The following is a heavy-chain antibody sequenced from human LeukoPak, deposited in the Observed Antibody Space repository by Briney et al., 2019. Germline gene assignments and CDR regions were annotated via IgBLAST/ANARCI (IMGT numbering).Heavy chain of an antibody. Sequence: GGSLRLSCAASGFTFSSYAMHWVRQAPGKGLEYVSAISSNGGSTYYANSVKGRFTIPRDNSKNTLYLQMGSLRAEDMAVYYCAREGSDAFDIWGQGTMVTVSS. J-gene: IGHJ3*02. V-gene: IGHV3-64*01. CDR2: ISSNGGST. D-gene: IGHD3-10*01. CDR1: GFTFSSYA. CDR3: AREGSDAFDI.